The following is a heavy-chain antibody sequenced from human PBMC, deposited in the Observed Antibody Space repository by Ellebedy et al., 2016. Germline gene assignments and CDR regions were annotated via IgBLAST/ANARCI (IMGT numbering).Heavy chain of an antibody. V-gene: IGHV3-7*03. J-gene: IGHJ4*02. CDR3: AKAGGGSPPLIDFDY. CDR2: IKQDGRAK. D-gene: IGHD2-21*01. Sequence: GGSLRLSXAASGFTFSHYWMSWVRQAPGKGLEWVANIKQDGRAKFYLDSVRGRFSISRDNAENTLYLQMNSLRAEDTAVYYCAKAGGGSPPLIDFDYWGQGTLVTVSS. CDR1: GFTFSHYW.